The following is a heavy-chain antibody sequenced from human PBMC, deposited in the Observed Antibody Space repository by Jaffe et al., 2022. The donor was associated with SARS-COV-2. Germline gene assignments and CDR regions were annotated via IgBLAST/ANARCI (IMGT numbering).Heavy chain of an antibody. CDR1: GITFSSYG. J-gene: IGHJ3*01. CDR2: ISHDGGHT. CDR3: AHDSNQDQAFDV. Sequence: QVQLVESGGGVVQPGRSLRLSCSASGITFSSYGFHWVRQAPGKGLDWVAVISHDGGHTFYGDSVKGRFTISRDNSKNTLYLQMDSLSAEDTAVYFCAHDSNQDQAFDVWGQGTMVTVSS. D-gene: IGHD2-15*01. V-gene: IGHV3-30*18.